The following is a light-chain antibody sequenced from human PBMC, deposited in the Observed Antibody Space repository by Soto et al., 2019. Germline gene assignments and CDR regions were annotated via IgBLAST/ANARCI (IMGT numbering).Light chain of an antibody. CDR1: QSVDSSY. V-gene: IGKV3-20*01. J-gene: IGKJ1*01. CDR3: QQHGSSPQT. CDR2: GAS. Sequence: DIVLTQSPGTLSLTPGERATLSCRASQSVDSSYLAWYQQKPGQAPRLLIYGASSRATGIPDRFSGSGSGTDFTLTISRLEPEDFAVYYCQQHGSSPQTFGQGTKVDIK.